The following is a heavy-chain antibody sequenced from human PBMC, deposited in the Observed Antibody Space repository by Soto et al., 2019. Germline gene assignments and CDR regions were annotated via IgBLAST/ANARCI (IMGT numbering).Heavy chain of an antibody. D-gene: IGHD2-2*01. J-gene: IGHJ4*02. V-gene: IGHV4-31*03. Sequence: SETLSLTCTVSGGSISSGGYYWSWIRQHPGKGLEWIGYIYYSGSAYYNPSLKGRVTISVDTSKNQFSLKLSSVTAADTAVYYCARGLLSLVPAATSLFDYWGQGTLVTVSS. CDR2: IYYSGSA. CDR3: ARGLLSLVPAATSLFDY. CDR1: GGSISSGGYY.